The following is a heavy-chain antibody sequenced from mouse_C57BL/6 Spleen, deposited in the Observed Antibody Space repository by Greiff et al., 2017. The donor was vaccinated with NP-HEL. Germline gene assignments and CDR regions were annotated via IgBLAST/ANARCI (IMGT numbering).Heavy chain of an antibody. CDR2: INPNNGGT. Sequence: VHVKQSGPELVKPGASVKIPCKASGYTFTDYNMDWVKQSHGKSLEWIGDINPNNGGTIYNQKFKGKATLTVDKSSSTAYMELRSLTSEDTAVYYCARWNYYGSSGYFDVWGTGTTVTVSS. J-gene: IGHJ1*03. CDR1: GYTFTDYN. CDR3: ARWNYYGSSGYFDV. V-gene: IGHV1-18*01. D-gene: IGHD1-1*01.